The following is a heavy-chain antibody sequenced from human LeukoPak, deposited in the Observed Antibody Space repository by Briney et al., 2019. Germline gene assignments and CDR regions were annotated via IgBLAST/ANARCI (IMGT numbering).Heavy chain of an antibody. Sequence: GASVKVSCKASGYTFTGYYMHWVRQAPGQGLEWMGWINPNSGGTNYAQKFQGRVTMTRDTSISTAYMELSRLRSDDTAVYYCARGGAGITMGYNWFDPWGQGTLVTVSS. CDR1: GYTFTGYY. D-gene: IGHD3-10*01. J-gene: IGHJ5*02. CDR3: ARGGAGITMGYNWFDP. V-gene: IGHV1-2*02. CDR2: INPNSGGT.